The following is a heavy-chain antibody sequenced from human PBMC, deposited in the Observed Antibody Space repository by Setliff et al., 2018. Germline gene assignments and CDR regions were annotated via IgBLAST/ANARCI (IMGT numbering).Heavy chain of an antibody. CDR1: GGSISSGSYY. Sequence: SETLSLTCTVSGGSISSGSYYWSWIRQPAGKGLEWIGRIYTSGSTYYNPSLKSRVTISVDTSKNQFSLKLSSVTAADTAVYYCARAAGYSSSWYHYYYGMDVWGQGTTVTVSS. D-gene: IGHD6-13*01. V-gene: IGHV4-61*02. J-gene: IGHJ6*02. CDR3: ARAAGYSSSWYHYYYGMDV. CDR2: IYTSGST.